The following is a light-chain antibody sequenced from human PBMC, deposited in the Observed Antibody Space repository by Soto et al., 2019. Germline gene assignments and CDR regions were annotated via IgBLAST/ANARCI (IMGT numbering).Light chain of an antibody. V-gene: IGKV1-39*01. CDR2: AAS. J-gene: IGKJ2*01. CDR3: QQSYSTPQT. Sequence: DIQMTQSPSSLSASVGDRVTITCRASQSISSYLNWYQQKPGKAPKLLIYAASSLQSGVPSRFSGSGSVTDFTLTISSLQPEDFATYYCQQSYSTPQTFGQGTQLEIK. CDR1: QSISSY.